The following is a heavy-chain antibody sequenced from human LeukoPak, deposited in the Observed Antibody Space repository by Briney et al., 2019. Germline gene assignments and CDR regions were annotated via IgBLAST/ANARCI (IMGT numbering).Heavy chain of an antibody. CDR1: GFTFSGSW. D-gene: IGHD2-21*01. CDR3: AAWYAESTQEHNL. J-gene: IGHJ4*02. Sequence: GGSLRLSCVASGFTFSGSWMNWIRQSPGRGLEWVANLNPDGSAKRYVDSVKGRFTASRDNAEASFYLEMNSLRDEDTAVYYCAAWYAESTQEHNLWGQGIRVTVSS. V-gene: IGHV3-7*01. CDR2: LNPDGSAK.